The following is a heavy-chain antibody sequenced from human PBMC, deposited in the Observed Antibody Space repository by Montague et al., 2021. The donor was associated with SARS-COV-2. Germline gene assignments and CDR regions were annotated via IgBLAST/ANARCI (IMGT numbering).Heavy chain of an antibody. CDR3: ASAPRYSFGFWDY. V-gene: IGHV4-34*01. D-gene: IGHD5-12*01. CDR1: GASSSNYY. J-gene: IGHJ4*02. CDR2: INHSGYT. Sequence: SETLSLTCAVYGASSSNYYWSWIRQSPGKGLEWVGEINHSGYTDXNPSLESRLTISLDSSKKQFSLKMTSVTAADTAIYYCASAPRYSFGFWDYWGQGTLVSVSS.